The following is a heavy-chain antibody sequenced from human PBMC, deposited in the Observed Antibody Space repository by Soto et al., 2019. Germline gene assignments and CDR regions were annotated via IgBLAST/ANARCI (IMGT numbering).Heavy chain of an antibody. CDR2: IIPIFGTA. D-gene: IGHD3-22*01. J-gene: IGHJ6*02. Sequence: QVQLVQSGAEVKKPGSSVKVSCKASGGTFSSYAISWVRQAPGQGLEWMGGIIPIFGTANYAQKFQGRVTITADESTSTAYMELSSLRSEDTAVYYCARDVYYDSSGDYGLRYYYGMDVWGQGTTVTVSS. CDR3: ARDVYYDSSGDYGLRYYYGMDV. CDR1: GGTFSSYA. V-gene: IGHV1-69*01.